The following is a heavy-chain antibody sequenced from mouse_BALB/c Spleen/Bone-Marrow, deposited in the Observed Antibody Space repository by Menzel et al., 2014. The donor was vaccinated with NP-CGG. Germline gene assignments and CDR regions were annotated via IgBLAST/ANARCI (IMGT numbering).Heavy chain of an antibody. D-gene: IGHD2-4*01. J-gene: IGHJ2*01. V-gene: IGHV1S56*01. Sequence: QVQLKESGPEVVNPGASVRISCKASGYNFTRYYVHWVRQRPGQGLEWIGSIYPGNVNIKYNEKFKGKATPTADKSSSTASMQLSSLTSEDSAVYFCARGITLVPYFDYWGQGTTLTVPS. CDR3: ARGITLVPYFDY. CDR2: IYPGNVNI. CDR1: GYNFTRYY.